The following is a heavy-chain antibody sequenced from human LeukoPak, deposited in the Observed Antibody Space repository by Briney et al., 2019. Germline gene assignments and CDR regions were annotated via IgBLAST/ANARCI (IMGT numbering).Heavy chain of an antibody. J-gene: IGHJ6*03. Sequence: ASVTVSCKASGGTFSSYAISWVRQAPGQGLEWMGGIIPIFGTANYAQKFQGRVTITTDESTSTAYMELSSLRSEDTAVYYCARAPYYYGSGIYYYYMDVWGKGTTVTVSS. CDR1: GGTFSSYA. D-gene: IGHD3-10*01. CDR3: ARAPYYYGSGIYYYYMDV. V-gene: IGHV1-69*05. CDR2: IIPIFGTA.